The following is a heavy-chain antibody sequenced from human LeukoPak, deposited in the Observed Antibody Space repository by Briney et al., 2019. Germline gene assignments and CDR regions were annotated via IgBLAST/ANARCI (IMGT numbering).Heavy chain of an antibody. V-gene: IGHV3-23*05. Sequence: PGGSLRLSCVASGFTLSDYAMNWVRQAPGKGLEWVSTFKTKYHQVYYAESVRGRFTISTDNSRNTVFLQMNSLRADDTALYCCARSVPDYTRFDYWGQGALVTVSS. CDR1: GFTLSDYA. CDR2: FKTKYHQV. CDR3: ARSVPDYTRFDY. J-gene: IGHJ4*02. D-gene: IGHD4-11*01.